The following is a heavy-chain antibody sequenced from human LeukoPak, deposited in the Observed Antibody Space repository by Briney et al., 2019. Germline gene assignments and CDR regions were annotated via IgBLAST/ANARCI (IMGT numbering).Heavy chain of an antibody. V-gene: IGHV1-18*01. CDR2: ISPYDDST. CDR3: AKVDPPIAVGAPGDAFDL. D-gene: IGHD6-19*01. Sequence: GDSAKVSCKASGYSFSTFGITWVRRAPGQGLEWMGWISPYDDSTAYGQKFEGRVTMTRDTSTNTAYMELRSLTSDDTALYYCAKVDPPIAVGAPGDAFDLWGQGTMVIVSS. J-gene: IGHJ3*01. CDR1: GYSFSTFG.